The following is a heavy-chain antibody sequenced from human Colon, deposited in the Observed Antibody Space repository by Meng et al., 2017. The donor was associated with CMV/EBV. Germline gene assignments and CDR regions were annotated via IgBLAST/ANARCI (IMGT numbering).Heavy chain of an antibody. J-gene: IGHJ4*02. V-gene: IGHV3-7*03. D-gene: IGHD1-1*01. CDR1: GFDFNNHW. CDR3: AKDLGTPSELEPFDY. CDR2: IKKDGSER. Sequence: GESLKISCTASGFDFNNHWMNWVRQVPGKGLEWLANIKKDGSERNYVDSVKGRFTISRDNTQNSLYLQMSSLRVEDTATYYCAKDLGTPSELEPFDYWGQGTLVTVSS.